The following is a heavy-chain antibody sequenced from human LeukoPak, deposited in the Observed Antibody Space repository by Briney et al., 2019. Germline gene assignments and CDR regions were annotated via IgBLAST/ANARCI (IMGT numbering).Heavy chain of an antibody. Sequence: PSETLSLTCTVSGGSISSSSYYWGWIRQPPGKGLEWIGSIYYSGSTYYNPSLKSRVTISVDTSKNQFSLKLSSVTAADTAVYYCARSGGSYFFGDYWGQGTLVTVSS. J-gene: IGHJ4*02. CDR2: IYYSGST. CDR3: ARSGGSYFFGDY. CDR1: GGSISSSSYY. V-gene: IGHV4-39*01. D-gene: IGHD1-26*01.